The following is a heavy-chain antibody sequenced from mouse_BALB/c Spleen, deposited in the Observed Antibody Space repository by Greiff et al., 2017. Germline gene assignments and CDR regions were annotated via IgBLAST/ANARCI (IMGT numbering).Heavy chain of an antibody. D-gene: IGHD2-4*01. CDR1: GYSFTGYN. Sequence: VQLQQSGPELEKPGASVKISCKASGYSFTGYNMNWVKQSNGKSLEWIGYINPYNDGTKYNEKFKGKATLTSDKSSSTAYMELSSLTSEDSAVYYCARNVDYDDYWGQGTTLTVSS. CDR3: ARNVDYDDY. V-gene: IGHV1-14*01. J-gene: IGHJ2*01. CDR2: INPYNDGT.